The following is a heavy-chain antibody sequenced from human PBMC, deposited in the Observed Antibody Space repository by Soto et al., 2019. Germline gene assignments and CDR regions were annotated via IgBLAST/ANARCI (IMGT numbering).Heavy chain of an antibody. CDR2: IYHSGST. D-gene: IGHD1-7*01. V-gene: IGHV4-4*02. Sequence: SETLSLTCAVSGGCISSSNLWSWVRQPPGKGLEWIGEIYHSGSTNYNPALKSRVTISVDKSKNQFSRKVTSLTDADAPVYYCASRDPGTSVDYWGQGTLVTVYS. CDR3: ASRDPGTSVDY. CDR1: GGCISSSNL. J-gene: IGHJ4*02.